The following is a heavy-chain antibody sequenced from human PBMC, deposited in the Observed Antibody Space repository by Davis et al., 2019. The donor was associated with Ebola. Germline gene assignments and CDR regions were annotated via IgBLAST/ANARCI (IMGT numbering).Heavy chain of an antibody. V-gene: IGHV3-23*01. CDR2: IRDSEVT. CDR3: AIEPSSGYAFDI. Sequence: PGGSLRLSCAASGFTFSAYHMNWVRQAPGKGLEWVANIRDSEVTYYADSVKGRFTISRDNSKSTLYLQMDSLRAEDTALYYCAIEPSSGYAFDIWGQGTMVTVSS. D-gene: IGHD3-22*01. CDR1: GFTFSAYH. J-gene: IGHJ3*02.